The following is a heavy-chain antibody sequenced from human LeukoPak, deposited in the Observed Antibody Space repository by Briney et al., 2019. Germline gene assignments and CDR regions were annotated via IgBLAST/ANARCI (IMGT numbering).Heavy chain of an antibody. Sequence: ASVKVSCKASGYTFTGYYMHWVRQAPGQGLEWMGWINPNSGGTNYAQKFQGRVTMTRDTPISTAYMELSRLRSDDTAVYYCARPYYYDSSGYYYFDYWGQGTLVTVSS. J-gene: IGHJ4*02. CDR3: ARPYYYDSSGYYYFDY. D-gene: IGHD3-22*01. V-gene: IGHV1-2*02. CDR2: INPNSGGT. CDR1: GYTFTGYY.